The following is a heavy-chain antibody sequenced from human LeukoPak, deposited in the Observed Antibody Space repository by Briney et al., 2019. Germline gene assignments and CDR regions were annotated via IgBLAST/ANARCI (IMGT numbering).Heavy chain of an antibody. J-gene: IGHJ4*01. Sequence: GGSLRLSCTTSGFTFEDYAISWFRQAPGKGLEWVGFIRSKAFDGTTEYAASVKGRFTISRDNSKSIAYLQMSSLKTEDTAVYYCTRDTSMKVVVIPYYFDYXXXXTLVTVSS. V-gene: IGHV3-49*03. D-gene: IGHD3-22*01. CDR2: IRSKAFDGTT. CDR1: GFTFEDYA. CDR3: TRDTSMKVVVIPYYFDY.